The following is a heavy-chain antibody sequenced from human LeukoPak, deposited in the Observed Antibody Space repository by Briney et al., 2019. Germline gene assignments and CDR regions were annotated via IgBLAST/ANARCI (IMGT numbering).Heavy chain of an antibody. CDR1: GYTFTGYY. V-gene: IGHV1-2*02. J-gene: IGHJ4*02. Sequence: ASVKVSCKASGYTFTGYYMHWVRPAPGQGLDWMGWINPNSGGTNYAQKLQGRVTMTRDTSISTAYMELSRLRSDDTAVYYCARAPSWIQLWLLGYGGQGTLVTVSS. CDR3: ARAPSWIQLWLLGY. CDR2: INPNSGGT. D-gene: IGHD5-18*01.